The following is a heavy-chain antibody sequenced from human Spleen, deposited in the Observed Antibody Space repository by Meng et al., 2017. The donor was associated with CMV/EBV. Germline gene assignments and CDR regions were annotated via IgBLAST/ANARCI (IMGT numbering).Heavy chain of an antibody. J-gene: IGHJ6*02. Sequence: GGSLRLSCAASGFSFSSYWMTWVRQAPGKGLEWVANMNQDGSEEYYVGSVKGRFAISRDNAKNSLFLQMNSLRAEDTAVYYCARAESSSWYSDYYYGMDVWGQGTTVTVSS. V-gene: IGHV3-7*01. CDR3: ARAESSSWYSDYYYGMDV. D-gene: IGHD6-13*01. CDR2: MNQDGSEE. CDR1: GFSFSSYW.